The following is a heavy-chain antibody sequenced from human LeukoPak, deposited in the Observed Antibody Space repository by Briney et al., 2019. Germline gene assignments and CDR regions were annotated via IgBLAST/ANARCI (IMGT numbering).Heavy chain of an antibody. CDR3: ARGGYSYEVVFGYFQH. Sequence: PSETLSLTCTVSGGSISGYYWSWIRQPPGKGLEWIGYIYYSGSTNYNPSLKSRVTISVDTSKNQFSLKLSSVTAADTAVYYCARGGYSYEVVFGYFQHWGQGTLVTVSS. D-gene: IGHD5-18*01. CDR1: GGSISGYY. CDR2: IYYSGST. J-gene: IGHJ1*01. V-gene: IGHV4-59*01.